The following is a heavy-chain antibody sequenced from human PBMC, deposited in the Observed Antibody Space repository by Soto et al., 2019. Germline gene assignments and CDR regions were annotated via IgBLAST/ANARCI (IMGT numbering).Heavy chain of an antibody. CDR2: IYYSGST. CDR1: GGSISSYY. V-gene: IGHV4-59*01. D-gene: IGHD3-22*01. J-gene: IGHJ3*02. CDR3: ARGSAHSSGYYDAFDI. Sequence: SETLSLTCTVSGGSISSYYWSWIRQPPGKGLEWIAYIYYSGSTNYNPSLKSRVTISVDTSKNQFSLRLSSVTAADTAVYYCARGSAHSSGYYDAFDIWGQGTMVTVSS.